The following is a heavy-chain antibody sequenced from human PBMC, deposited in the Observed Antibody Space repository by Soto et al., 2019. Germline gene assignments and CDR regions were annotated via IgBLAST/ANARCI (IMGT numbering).Heavy chain of an antibody. CDR3: AKDPRRGSSRWYPNRLDP. V-gene: IGHV3-23*01. CDR1: GCTFRTDA. D-gene: IGHD6-13*01. CDR2: ISGSGGST. J-gene: IGHJ5*02. Sequence: GESLRLSYGASGCTFRTDAMSVVRQAPGKGLEWVSAISGSGGSTYYADSVKGRFTISRDNSKNTLYLQMNSLRAEDTAVYYFAKDPRRGSSRWYPNRLDPCGQQT.